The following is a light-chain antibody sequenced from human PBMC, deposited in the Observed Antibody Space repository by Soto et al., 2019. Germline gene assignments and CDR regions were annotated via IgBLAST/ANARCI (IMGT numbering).Light chain of an antibody. V-gene: IGKV3-15*01. CDR3: QQYNNWSPIT. CDR1: QSVSGN. Sequence: EIVMTQSPSTLSVSAGERATLSCRASQSVSGNLAWYQQKPGQAPKLLIYTASTRATGIPARFSGSGSGTEFTLTISSLQPEDFAVYYCQQYNNWSPITFGPGTKVDIK. J-gene: IGKJ3*01. CDR2: TAS.